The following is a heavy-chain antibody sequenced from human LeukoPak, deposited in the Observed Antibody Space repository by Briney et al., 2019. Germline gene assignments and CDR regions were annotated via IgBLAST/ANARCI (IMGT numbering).Heavy chain of an antibody. CDR1: GGSISSGGYS. V-gene: IGHV4-30-2*01. CDR3: AREGGSGSIDY. CDR2: IYHTGST. Sequence: SQTLSLTCAVSGGSISSGGYSWRWIRQPPGKGLEWIGYIYHTGSTYYNPSLKSRLTISVDRSMNQFSLKLSSVTAADTAVYYFAREGGSGSIDYWGQGTLVTVSS. D-gene: IGHD3-10*01. J-gene: IGHJ4*02.